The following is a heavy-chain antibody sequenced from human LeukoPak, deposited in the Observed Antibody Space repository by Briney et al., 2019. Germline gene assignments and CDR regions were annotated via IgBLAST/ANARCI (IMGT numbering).Heavy chain of an antibody. CDR1: GFTFSDHY. J-gene: IGHJ4*02. CDR3: VRGRNSFDY. CDR2: IRNKANRYTT. V-gene: IGHV3-72*01. D-gene: IGHD2/OR15-2a*01. Sequence: GGSLRLSCAVSGFTFSDHYMDWVRRAPGKGLEWVGRIRNKANRYTTEYAASVKGRFSISRDDSRNSLYLQMNSLKTEDTAVYYCVRGRNSFDYWGQGTLVTVSS.